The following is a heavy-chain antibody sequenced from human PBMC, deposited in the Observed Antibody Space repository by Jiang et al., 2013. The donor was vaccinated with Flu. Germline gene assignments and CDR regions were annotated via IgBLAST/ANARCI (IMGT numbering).Heavy chain of an antibody. CDR1: GYTFTSYA. CDR3: ARARAGDYYYYGMDV. V-gene: IGHV1-3*01. CDR2: INAGNGNT. J-gene: IGHJ6*02. D-gene: IGHD7-27*01. Sequence: GAEVKKPGASVKVSCKASGYTFTSYAMHWVRQAPGQRLEWMGWINAGNGNTKYSQKFQGRVTITRDTSASTAYMELSSLRSEDTAVYYCARARAGDYYYYGMDVWGQGTTVTVSS.